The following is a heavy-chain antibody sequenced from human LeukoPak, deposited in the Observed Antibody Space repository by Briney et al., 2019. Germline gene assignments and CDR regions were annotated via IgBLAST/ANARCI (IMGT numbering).Heavy chain of an antibody. CDR3: ERPVRNYDILAGYHHPYFFDY. Sequence: GESLKISCKGSGYSLTSYWISWVRQMPGKGLEWMGTIGPSDSYTNYSPSFQGHVTISADKSISTAFLQWSSLRASDTAMYYCERPVRNYDILAGYHHPYFFDYWGQGTLVPVSS. CDR2: IGPSDSYT. D-gene: IGHD3-9*01. J-gene: IGHJ4*02. CDR1: GYSLTSYW. V-gene: IGHV5-10-1*01.